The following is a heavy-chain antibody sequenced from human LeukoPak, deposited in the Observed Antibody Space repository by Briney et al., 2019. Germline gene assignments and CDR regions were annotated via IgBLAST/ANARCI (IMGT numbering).Heavy chain of an antibody. J-gene: IGHJ3*02. CDR3: ARALYYDFWSGSPDDAFDI. CDR2: ISSGGGTI. Sequence: GGSLRLSCAASGFTFSDYYMSWIRQAPGKGLEWVSSISSGGGTIYYADSVKGRFTISRDNAKNSLYLQINSLRVEDTAVYFCARALYYDFWSGSPDDAFDIWGQGTMVTVSS. V-gene: IGHV3-11*01. CDR1: GFTFSDYY. D-gene: IGHD3-3*01.